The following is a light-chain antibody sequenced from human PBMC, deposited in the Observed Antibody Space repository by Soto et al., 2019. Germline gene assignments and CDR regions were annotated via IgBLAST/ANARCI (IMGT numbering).Light chain of an antibody. CDR2: GAS. V-gene: IGKV3-20*01. J-gene: IGKJ5*01. CDR1: QTVSSIY. Sequence: EIVLTQSPGTLSLSPGERATLSCRASQTVSSIYLAWYQQKPGQAPRLIIYGASSRATGIPDRFSCSGSGTDFTLTISRLEPEDVAVYYCQHYSSSHLDTFGQGTRLEIK. CDR3: QHYSSSHLDT.